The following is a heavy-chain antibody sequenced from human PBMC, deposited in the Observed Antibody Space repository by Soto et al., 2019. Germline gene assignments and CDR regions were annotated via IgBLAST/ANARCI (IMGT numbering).Heavy chain of an antibody. Sequence: SETLSLTCTVSGGSITNSNWWSWVRLPPAKGLEWIGDIYHAGSTKYNPSLERRVTMSVDTSKNQFGLTLTSVTAADTAVYFCARGPPIVGNTRPLESWGQGTPVTVSS. V-gene: IGHV4-4*02. CDR1: GGSITNSNW. J-gene: IGHJ4*02. CDR2: IYHAGST. D-gene: IGHD1-26*01. CDR3: ARGPPIVGNTRPLES.